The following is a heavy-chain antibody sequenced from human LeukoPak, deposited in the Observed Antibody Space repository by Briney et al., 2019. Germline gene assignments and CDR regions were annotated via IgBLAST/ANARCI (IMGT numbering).Heavy chain of an antibody. J-gene: IGHJ6*02. V-gene: IGHV4-61*02. CDR2: IYTSGST. CDR1: GGSISSGSYY. Sequence: TLSLTCTVSGGSISSGSYYWSWIRQPAGKGLEWIGLIYTSGSTNYNPSLKSRVTISVDTSKNQFPLKLSSVTAADTAVYYCARRGPQYSSGWDYYYGMDVWGQGTTVTVSS. CDR3: ARRGPQYSSGWDYYYGMDV. D-gene: IGHD6-19*01.